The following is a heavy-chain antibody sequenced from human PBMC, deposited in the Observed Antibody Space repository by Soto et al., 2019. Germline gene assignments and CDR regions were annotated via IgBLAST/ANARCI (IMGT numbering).Heavy chain of an antibody. D-gene: IGHD2-15*01. CDR3: AKDVRGYLAYFDS. J-gene: IGHJ4*02. CDR2: ITSSGSTT. Sequence: PGGSLRLSCAASGFTFGAYAMNWVRRAPGKGLGWVSSITSSGSTTYYADSVKGRFTISRDNSKNTVYLQMNSLRAEDTAIYYCAKDVRGYLAYFDSWGQGTLVTVSS. V-gene: IGHV3-23*01. CDR1: GFTFGAYA.